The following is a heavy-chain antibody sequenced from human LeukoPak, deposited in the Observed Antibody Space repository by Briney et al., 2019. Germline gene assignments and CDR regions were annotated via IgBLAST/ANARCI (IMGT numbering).Heavy chain of an antibody. J-gene: IGHJ4*02. CDR1: GGSISSGNG. CDR3: ARGGGIVGPTQNDY. D-gene: IGHD1-26*01. V-gene: IGHV4-4*02. CDR2: IYHSGST. Sequence: TSSETLPLTCAVSGGSISSGNGWSWVGQPPGKGLEWIGEIYHSGSTNYHPSLTSRVTIAVDKSKNHFSLKLSSVTAADTAVYYRARGGGIVGPTQNDYWGQGTLVTVSS.